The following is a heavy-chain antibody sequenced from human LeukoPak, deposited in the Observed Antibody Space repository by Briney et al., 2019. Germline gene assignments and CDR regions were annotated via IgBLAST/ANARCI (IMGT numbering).Heavy chain of an antibody. J-gene: IGHJ4*02. CDR3: ARGGGYCTGHSCYTFDY. D-gene: IGHD2-2*02. CDR1: GFTFDNYA. V-gene: IGHV3-30-3*01. CDR2: VSHDGSNK. Sequence: GGSLRLSCVASGFTFDNYAMHWVRQAPGKGLEWVALVSHDGSNKYYADSVKGRFTISRDNSKNTLYLQMNSLRAEDTTVFYCARGGGYCTGHSCYTFDYWGQGTLVTVSS.